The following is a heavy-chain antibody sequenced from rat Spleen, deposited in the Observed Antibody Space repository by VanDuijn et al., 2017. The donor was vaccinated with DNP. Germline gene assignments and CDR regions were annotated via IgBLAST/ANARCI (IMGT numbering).Heavy chain of an antibody. V-gene: IGHV5-29*01. CDR2: ISYDGSST. Sequence: EVQLVESGGGLVQPGRSLKLSCAASGFTFSNYGMAWVRQAPTKGLEWVATISYDGSSTYYRDSVKGRFTISRDNAKSTLYLQMDSLRSEDTATYYCARHGSYKGYFDYWGQGTLVTVSS. CDR3: ARHGSYKGYFDY. J-gene: IGHJ3*01. D-gene: IGHD1-2*01. CDR1: GFTFSNYG.